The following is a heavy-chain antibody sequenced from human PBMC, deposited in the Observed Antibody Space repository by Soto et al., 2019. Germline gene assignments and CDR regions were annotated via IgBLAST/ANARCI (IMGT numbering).Heavy chain of an antibody. CDR3: ARDNGYSYGYALDH. CDR2: IYYSGST. V-gene: IGHV4-59*01. CDR1: GGSSSSYY. D-gene: IGHD5-18*01. Sequence: ASETMSLTCTVSGGSSSSYYWSWIRKTPGKGLEWIGYIYYSGSTNYNPSLKSRVTISVDTSKNQFSLKLSSVTAADTAVYYCARDNGYSYGYALDHWGQGTLVTVSS. J-gene: IGHJ4*02.